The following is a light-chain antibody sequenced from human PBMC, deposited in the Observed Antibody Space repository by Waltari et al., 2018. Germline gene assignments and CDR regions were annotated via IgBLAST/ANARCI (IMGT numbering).Light chain of an antibody. CDR1: QNIDTW. CDR3: QQYNSYSCG. Sequence: DIHLTQSPSTLSASVGDRVTITCRASQNIDTWLAWYQQKPGKAPKLLIHKASYLQSGVPSRFSGRGSGTEFTLTIDSLQPDDFATYHCQQYNSYSCGFGPGTTVDLK. CDR2: KAS. V-gene: IGKV1-5*03. J-gene: IGKJ3*01.